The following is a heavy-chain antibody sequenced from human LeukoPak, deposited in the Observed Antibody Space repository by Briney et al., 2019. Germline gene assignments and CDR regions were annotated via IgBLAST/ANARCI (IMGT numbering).Heavy chain of an antibody. V-gene: IGHV3-7*01. J-gene: IGHJ6*02. CDR3: ARVFDFWSGYYLAYYYGMDV. CDR2: IKQDGSEK. Sequence: GGSLRLSCAASGFTFSSYWMSWVRQAPGKGLEWVANIKQDGSEKYYVDPVKGRFTFSRDNAKNSLYLQMNSLRAEDTAVYYCARVFDFWSGYYLAYYYGMDVWGQGTTVTVSS. D-gene: IGHD3-3*01. CDR1: GFTFSSYW.